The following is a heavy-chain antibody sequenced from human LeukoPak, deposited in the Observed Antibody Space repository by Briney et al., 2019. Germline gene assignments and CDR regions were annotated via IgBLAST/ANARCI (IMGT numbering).Heavy chain of an antibody. V-gene: IGHV3-13*01. CDR2: IGTAGDT. CDR1: GFTFSSYD. CDR3: ARARSGYDSFFDY. J-gene: IGHJ4*02. D-gene: IGHD5-12*01. Sequence: PGGSLRLSCAASGFTFSSYDMHWVRQATGKGLEWVSAIGTAGDTYHPGSVKGRFTISRENAKNSLYLQMNSLRAGDTAVYYCARARSGYDSFFDYWGQGTLVTVSS.